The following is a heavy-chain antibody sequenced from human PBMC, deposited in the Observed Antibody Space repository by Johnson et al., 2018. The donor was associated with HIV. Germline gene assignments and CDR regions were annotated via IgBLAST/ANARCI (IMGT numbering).Heavy chain of an antibody. Sequence: QVQLVESGGGVVQPGRSLRLSCAASGFTFSRYDMHWVRQAPGKGLEWVAVISYDGSNKYYADSVKGRFTISRDNSKNTLYLQMNSLRAGDTAVYYCAREQELIGERAFDIWGQGTVVSVSS. J-gene: IGHJ3*02. V-gene: IGHV3-30-3*01. D-gene: IGHD6-13*01. CDR1: GFTFSRYD. CDR2: ISYDGSNK. CDR3: AREQELIGERAFDI.